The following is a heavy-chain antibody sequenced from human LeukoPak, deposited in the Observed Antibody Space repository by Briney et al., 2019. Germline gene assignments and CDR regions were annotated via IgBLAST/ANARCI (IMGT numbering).Heavy chain of an antibody. V-gene: IGHV3-11*04. CDR3: AREPTYYYDSSGPFDY. D-gene: IGHD3-22*01. J-gene: IGHJ4*02. Sequence: GGSLRLSCAASGFTFNDYFMSWVRQAPGKGLEWVSYISSDGPTIYYADSVKGRFTISRDNAKNSLYLQMNSLRAEDTAVYYCAREPTYYYDSSGPFDYWGQGTLVTVSS. CDR1: GFTFNDYF. CDR2: ISSDGPTI.